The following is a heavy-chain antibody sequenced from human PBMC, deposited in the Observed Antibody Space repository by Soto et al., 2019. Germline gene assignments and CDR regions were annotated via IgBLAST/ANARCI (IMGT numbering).Heavy chain of an antibody. V-gene: IGHV3-9*01. Sequence: EVQLLESGGGLVQPGGSLRLSCAASGFTFSSYAMHWVRQAPGKGLEWVSGISWNSGSIGYADSVKGRFTISRDNAKNPLYLQMKNLRAEDTALYYRAKDRDYGGNSGADYWGQGTLVTVSS. CDR3: AKDRDYGGNSGADY. J-gene: IGHJ4*02. D-gene: IGHD4-17*01. CDR1: GFTFSSYA. CDR2: ISWNSGSI.